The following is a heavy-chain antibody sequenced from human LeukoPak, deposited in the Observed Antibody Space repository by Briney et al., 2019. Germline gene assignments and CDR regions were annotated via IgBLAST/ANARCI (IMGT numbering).Heavy chain of an antibody. Sequence: GGSLRLSCAASGFTFSSNYMSWVRQAPGKGLEWVSVIYSGGSTYYADSVKGRFTISRDNSKNTLYLQMNSLRAEDTAVYYCARDGVAAADKALDYWGQGTLVTVSS. J-gene: IGHJ4*02. CDR3: ARDGVAAADKALDY. CDR2: IYSGGST. D-gene: IGHD6-13*01. CDR1: GFTFSSNY. V-gene: IGHV3-53*01.